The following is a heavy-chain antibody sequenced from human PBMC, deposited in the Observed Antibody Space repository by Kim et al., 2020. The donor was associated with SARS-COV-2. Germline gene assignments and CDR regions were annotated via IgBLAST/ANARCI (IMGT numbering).Heavy chain of an antibody. D-gene: IGHD5-12*01. V-gene: IGHV3-7*01. J-gene: IGHJ4*02. CDR3: ARLRWLQPYYFDY. Sequence: YVDSVKGRFTTSRDNAKNSLYLQMNSRRAEDTAVYYCARLRWLQPYYFDYWGQGTLVTVSS.